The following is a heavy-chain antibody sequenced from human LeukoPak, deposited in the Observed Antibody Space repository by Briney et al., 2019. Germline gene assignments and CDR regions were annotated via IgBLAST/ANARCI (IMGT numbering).Heavy chain of an antibody. Sequence: GGSLRLSCAASGFTFSSYAMSWVRQAPGKGLEWVSAISGSGGSTYYADSVKGRFTISRDNSKNTLYLQMNSLRAEDTAVYYCAKGKESMIVGHSYDYWGQGTLVTVSS. J-gene: IGHJ4*02. CDR1: GFTFSSYA. CDR2: ISGSGGST. D-gene: IGHD3-22*01. CDR3: AKGKESMIVGHSYDY. V-gene: IGHV3-23*01.